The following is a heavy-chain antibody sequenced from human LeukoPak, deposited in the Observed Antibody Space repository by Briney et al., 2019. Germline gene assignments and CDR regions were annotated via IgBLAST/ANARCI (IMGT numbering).Heavy chain of an antibody. V-gene: IGHV3-33*01. CDR3: ARIHSLYYYDSSGYGAFDI. CDR1: GFTFSSYG. CDR2: IWNDGSNK. J-gene: IGHJ3*02. D-gene: IGHD3-22*01. Sequence: GGSLRLSCAASGFTFSSYGTHWVRQAPGKGLEGVAVIWNDGSNKYYADSVKGRFTISRDNSKNTLYLQMNSLRAEDTAVYYCARIHSLYYYDSSGYGAFDIWGQGTMVTVSS.